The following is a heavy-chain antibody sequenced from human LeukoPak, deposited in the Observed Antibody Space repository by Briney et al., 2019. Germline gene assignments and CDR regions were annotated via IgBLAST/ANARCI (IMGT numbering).Heavy chain of an antibody. Sequence: GGSLRLSCAASGFTFGNFAMRWVRQVPGKGLEWVSAISSDGDGTYYADSVKGRFNITRDNSENTVYLQMNNLRAEDTALYYCAKAGTDGLTHNNYYMDVWGKGTTVTVSS. CDR2: ISSDGDGT. CDR3: AKAGTDGLTHNNYYMDV. J-gene: IGHJ6*03. D-gene: IGHD5-24*01. CDR1: GFTFGNFA. V-gene: IGHV3-23*01.